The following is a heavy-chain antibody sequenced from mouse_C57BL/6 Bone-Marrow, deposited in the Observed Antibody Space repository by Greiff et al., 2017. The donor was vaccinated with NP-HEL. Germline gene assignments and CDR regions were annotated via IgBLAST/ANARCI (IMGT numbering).Heavy chain of an antibody. V-gene: IGHV7-3*01. CDR2: IRNKANGYTT. CDR3: ARYGYYGSEFDY. CDR1: GFTFTAYY. J-gene: IGHJ2*01. D-gene: IGHD1-1*01. Sequence: EVHLVESGGGLVQPGGSLSLSCAASGFTFTAYYMSWVRQPPGKALEWLGFIRNKANGYTTEYSASVKGRFTISRDNSQSILYLQMNALRAEDSATYYCARYGYYGSEFDYWGQGTTLTVSS.